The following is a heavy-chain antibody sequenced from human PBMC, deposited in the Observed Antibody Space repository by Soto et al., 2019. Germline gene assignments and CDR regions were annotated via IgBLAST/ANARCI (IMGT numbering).Heavy chain of an antibody. D-gene: IGHD1-20*01. CDR2: IGGDGGSP. CDR3: AKDSNNRNGIHDPFDI. V-gene: IGHV3-23*01. CDR1: GFIFSEYA. Sequence: EAQLLESGGGLIQPGGSLRLSCVASGFIFSEYAMSWVRQAPGKGLEWVSVIGGDGGSPIYADSVKGRFTISRDNSKNTLYLLMVSLRADDTAVYYCAKDSNNRNGIHDPFDIWGQGRVVSVSS. J-gene: IGHJ3*02.